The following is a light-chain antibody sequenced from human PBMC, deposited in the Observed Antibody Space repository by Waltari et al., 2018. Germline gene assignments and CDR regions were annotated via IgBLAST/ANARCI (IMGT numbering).Light chain of an antibody. V-gene: IGLV2-14*01. J-gene: IGLJ1*01. CDR1: SSDVGAYDY. CDR2: EVS. CDR3: SSFTTSSTQV. Sequence: QSALTQPASVSGSPGHSITISCTGTSSDVGAYDYVSWYQQYPGKSPQLMIFEVSNRPSGASIRCSGSRSGDTASLTISGLLPEDVADYYCSSFTTSSTQVFGTGTKVTVL.